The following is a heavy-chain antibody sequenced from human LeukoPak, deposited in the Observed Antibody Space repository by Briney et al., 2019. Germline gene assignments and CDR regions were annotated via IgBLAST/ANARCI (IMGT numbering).Heavy chain of an antibody. Sequence: VASVKVSCKASGGTFSSCAISWVRQAPGQGLEWMGGIIPIFGTANYAQKFQGRVTITADESTSTAYMELSSLRSEDTAVYYCARWSFSTWRAFDIWGQGTMVTVSS. D-gene: IGHD2/OR15-2a*01. J-gene: IGHJ3*02. CDR3: ARWSFSTWRAFDI. CDR2: IIPIFGTA. V-gene: IGHV1-69*13. CDR1: GGTFSSCA.